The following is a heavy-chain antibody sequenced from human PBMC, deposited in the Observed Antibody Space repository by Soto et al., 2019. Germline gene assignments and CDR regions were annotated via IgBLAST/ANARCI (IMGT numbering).Heavy chain of an antibody. CDR3: AKDSTAFRGVADEVDGGYYYYGMDV. D-gene: IGHD6-19*01. Sequence: GGSLRLSCAASGFTFDDYAMHWVRQAPGKGLEWVSGISWNSGSIGYADSVKGRFTISRDNAKNSLYLQMNSLRAEDPALYYCAKDSTAFRGVADEVDGGYYYYGMDVWGQGTTVTVSS. J-gene: IGHJ6*02. CDR2: ISWNSGSI. CDR1: GFTFDDYA. V-gene: IGHV3-9*01.